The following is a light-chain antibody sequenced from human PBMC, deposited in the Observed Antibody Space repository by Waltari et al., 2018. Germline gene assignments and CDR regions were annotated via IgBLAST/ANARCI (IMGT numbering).Light chain of an antibody. CDR1: QCVSSY. CDR2: DAS. CDR3: QQRSDWLLT. Sequence: EIVLTQSPATLSLSPGDRANLSCRASQCVSSYLAWYQQKPGQAPRLPIYDASNRATGIPARFSGGGSGTDFTLTISSLEPEDFAVYYCQQRSDWLLTFGGGTKVEIK. V-gene: IGKV3-11*01. J-gene: IGKJ4*01.